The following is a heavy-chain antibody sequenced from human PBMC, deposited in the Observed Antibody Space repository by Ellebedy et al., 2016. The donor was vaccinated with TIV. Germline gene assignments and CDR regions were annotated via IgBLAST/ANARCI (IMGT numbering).Heavy chain of an antibody. CDR1: GYSFTSYW. D-gene: IGHD3-9*01. CDR3: ARSLHYDILTGYYLDY. Sequence: GESLKISXKGSGYSFTSYWIGWVRQMPGKGLEWMGIIYPGDSDTRYSPSFQGQVTISADKSISTAYLQWSSLKASDTAMYYCARSLHYDILTGYYLDYWGQGTLVTVSS. V-gene: IGHV5-51*01. CDR2: IYPGDSDT. J-gene: IGHJ4*02.